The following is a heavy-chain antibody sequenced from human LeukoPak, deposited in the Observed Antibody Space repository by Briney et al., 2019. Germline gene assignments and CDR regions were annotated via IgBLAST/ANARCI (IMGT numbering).Heavy chain of an antibody. V-gene: IGHV4-59*08. CDR2: IYCSGST. J-gene: IGHJ6*03. Sequence: SETLSLTCTVSGGSISSYYWSWIRQPPGKGLEWIGYIYCSGSTNYNPSLKSRVTISVDTSKNQFSLKLSSVTAADTAVYYCARGSIASGDYYYYYMDVWGKGTTVTVSS. CDR3: ARGSIASGDYYYYYMDV. CDR1: GGSISSYY. D-gene: IGHD6-6*01.